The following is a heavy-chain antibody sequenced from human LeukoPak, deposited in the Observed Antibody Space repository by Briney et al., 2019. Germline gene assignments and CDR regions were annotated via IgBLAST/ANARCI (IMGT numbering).Heavy chain of an antibody. V-gene: IGHV1-2*02. CDR2: INPNSGGT. CDR1: GGTFSSYA. D-gene: IGHD2-15*01. Sequence: GSSVKVSCKASGGTFSSYAVSWVRQAPGQGLEWMGWINPNSGGTNYAQKFQGRITMTRDTSISTAYMELSRLRSDDTAVYYCASDRYCSGGSCYGGRAFDIWGQGTMVTVSS. CDR3: ASDRYCSGGSCYGGRAFDI. J-gene: IGHJ3*02.